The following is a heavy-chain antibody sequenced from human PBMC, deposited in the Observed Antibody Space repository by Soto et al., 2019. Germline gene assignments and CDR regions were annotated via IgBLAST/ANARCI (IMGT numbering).Heavy chain of an antibody. CDR3: ARGRRYYYDSSGYYRGYYYYGMDV. CDR1: GGSFSGYY. V-gene: IGHV4-34*01. CDR2: INHSGST. Sequence: SETLSLTCAVYGGSFSGYYWSWIRQPPGKGLEWIGEINHSGSTNYNPSLKSRVTVAVDTSKNQFSLKLSSVTAADTAVYYCARGRRYYYDSSGYYRGYYYYGMDVWGQGTTVTVSS. J-gene: IGHJ6*02. D-gene: IGHD3-22*01.